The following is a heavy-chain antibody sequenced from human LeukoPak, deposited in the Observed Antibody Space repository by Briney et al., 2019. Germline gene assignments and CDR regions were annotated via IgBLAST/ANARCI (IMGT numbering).Heavy chain of an antibody. CDR3: ARLLASAKTDYFDC. V-gene: IGHV4-39*01. D-gene: IGHD6-13*01. J-gene: IGHJ4*02. CDR1: GDFISSSLYY. Sequence: SGTLSLTCTVSGDFISSSLYYWAWLRQPPGKGLEWVGSIYYTGSSYFNPSLKSRVAISVDTSKNQFSLKLTSVTAADTAVFYCARLLASAKTDYFDCWGQGTLVTVSS. CDR2: IYYTGSS.